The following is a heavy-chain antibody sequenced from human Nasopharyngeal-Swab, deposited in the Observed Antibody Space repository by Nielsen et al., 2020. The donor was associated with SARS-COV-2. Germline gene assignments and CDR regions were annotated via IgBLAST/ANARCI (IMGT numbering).Heavy chain of an antibody. V-gene: IGHV4-59*01. Sequence: GSLRLSCAASGFTFSTYSMIWVRQPPGKGLEWIAYVYYSGSTKYNPSLKSRVTISVDRAKNQVSLKLTSVTAADTAVYYCARGDILTPYYYMDVWGRGTTVAVSS. D-gene: IGHD3-9*01. CDR3: ARGDILTPYYYMDV. CDR1: GFTFSTYS. CDR2: VYYSGST. J-gene: IGHJ6*03.